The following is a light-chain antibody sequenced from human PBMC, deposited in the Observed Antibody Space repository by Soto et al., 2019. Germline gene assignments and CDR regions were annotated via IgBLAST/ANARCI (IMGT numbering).Light chain of an antibody. CDR1: QDTRRN. CDR2: AAS. CDR3: QQLNAYPHT. V-gene: IGKV1-9*01. J-gene: IGKJ2*01. Sequence: DIQLTQSPSFLSASVGDRVTISCRASQDTRRNLAWYQQETGRAPRLLIYAASIVQSGVPSRFSGSGSGTEFTLTVSGLQPEDFATYYWQQLNAYPHTFGQGTK.